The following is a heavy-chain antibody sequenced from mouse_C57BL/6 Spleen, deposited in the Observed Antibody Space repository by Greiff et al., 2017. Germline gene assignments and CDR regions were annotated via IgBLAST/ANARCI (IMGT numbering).Heavy chain of an antibody. V-gene: IGHV1-53*01. Sequence: VQLQQPGTELVKPGASVKLSCKASGYTFTSYWMHWVKQRPGQGLEWIGNLTPSNGGTNYNEQFTSKATLTVDKSSSTAYMQLSSLTSEDSAVYYCAREGRSPFAYWGQGTLVTVAA. J-gene: IGHJ3*01. CDR1: GYTFTSYW. CDR2: LTPSNGGT. CDR3: AREGRSPFAY.